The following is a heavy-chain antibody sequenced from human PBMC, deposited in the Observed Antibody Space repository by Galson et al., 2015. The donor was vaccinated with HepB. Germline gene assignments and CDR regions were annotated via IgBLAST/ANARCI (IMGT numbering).Heavy chain of an antibody. CDR3: ARDLSYCSGGSCYSYYYGMDV. D-gene: IGHD2-15*01. V-gene: IGHV3-30-3*01. J-gene: IGHJ6*02. CDR2: ISYDGSNK. Sequence: SLRLSCAASGFTFSSYAMHWVRQAPGKGLEWVAVISYDGSNKYYADSVKGRFTISRDNSKNTLYLQMNSLRAEDTAVYYCARDLSYCSGGSCYSYYYGMDVWGQGTTVTVSS. CDR1: GFTFSSYA.